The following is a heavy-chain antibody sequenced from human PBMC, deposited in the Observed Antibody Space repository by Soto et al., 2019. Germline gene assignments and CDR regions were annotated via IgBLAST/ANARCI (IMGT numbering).Heavy chain of an antibody. CDR1: GGSISSYY. V-gene: IGHV4-59*01. J-gene: IGHJ4*02. D-gene: IGHD3-22*01. CDR3: ARSRTGNYDSSGYSLGYYFDY. CDR2: IYYSGST. Sequence: SSETLSLTCTVSGGSISSYYCKWMRQPPGKGLEWIGHIYYSGSTNYNPALKSRVTISVDASKNQFSLKLSSVTAADTAVYYCARSRTGNYDSSGYSLGYYFDYWGQGTLVTVSS.